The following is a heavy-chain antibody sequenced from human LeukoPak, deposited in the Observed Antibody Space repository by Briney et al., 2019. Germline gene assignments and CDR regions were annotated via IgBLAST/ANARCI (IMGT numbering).Heavy chain of an antibody. CDR3: AREGSGSY. Sequence: NPSETLSLTCTVSGGSITSSEYYWNWIRQPPGKGLEWIGYIYYSGSTFYNPSLKSRLNISVDTSKNQFSLKLSSVTAADTAVYYCAREGSGSYWGQGTLVTVSS. CDR1: GGSITSSEYY. J-gene: IGHJ4*02. D-gene: IGHD3-10*01. CDR2: IYYSGST. V-gene: IGHV4-30-4*01.